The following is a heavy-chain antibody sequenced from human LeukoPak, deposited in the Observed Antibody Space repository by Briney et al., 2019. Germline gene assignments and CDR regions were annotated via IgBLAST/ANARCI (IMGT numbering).Heavy chain of an antibody. CDR2: IIPIFGTA. J-gene: IGHJ4*02. CDR1: GGTFSSYA. D-gene: IGHD1-26*01. V-gene: IGHV1-69*05. CDR3: ARVGKWERPDY. Sequence: ASVKVSCKASGGTFSSYAISWVRQAPGQGLEWMGGIIPIFGTANYAQKFQGRVTLTTDTSTSTAYMDLRSLRSDDTAVYYCARVGKWERPDYWGQGTLVTVSS.